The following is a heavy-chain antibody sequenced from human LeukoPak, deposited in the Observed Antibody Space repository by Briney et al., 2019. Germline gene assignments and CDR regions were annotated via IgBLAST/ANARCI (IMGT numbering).Heavy chain of an antibody. CDR3: TRAKVPPRPTWFGS. CDR1: RDMLNIDH. Sequence: ASVKVSCKASRDMLNIDHIHWVRQAPGEGLEWMGVINAGGEDPKFAQNFQGRVDLTWDTSTNTIYMELARLRSEDTAVYNCTRAKVPPRPTWFGSWGQGTLVTVSS. D-gene: IGHD3-10*01. CDR2: INAGGEDP. V-gene: IGHV1-46*02. J-gene: IGHJ5*01.